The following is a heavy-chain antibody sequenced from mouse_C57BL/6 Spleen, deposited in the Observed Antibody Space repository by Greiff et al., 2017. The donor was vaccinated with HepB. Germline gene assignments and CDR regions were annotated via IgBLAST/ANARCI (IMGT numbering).Heavy chain of an antibody. D-gene: IGHD1-1*01. Sequence: VMLVESGGGLVKPGGSLKLSCAASGFTFSSYAMSWVRQTPEKRLEWVATISDGGSYTYYPDNVKGRFTISRDNAKNNLYLQMSHLKSEDTAMYYCAREDYYGSSWFAYWGQGTLVTVSA. J-gene: IGHJ3*01. CDR3: AREDYYGSSWFAY. CDR1: GFTFSSYA. V-gene: IGHV5-4*01. CDR2: ISDGGSYT.